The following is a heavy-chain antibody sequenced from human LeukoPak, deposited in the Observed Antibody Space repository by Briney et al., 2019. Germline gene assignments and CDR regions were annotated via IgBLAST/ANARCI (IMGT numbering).Heavy chain of an antibody. Sequence: GGSLRLSCAASGFIFSGSAMNWVRQAPGKGLEWVSSINGVSSHIYYADSVKGRFTTSRDNAKNSLYLQMNSLRAEDTAVYYCAKAGSRVVVVPAAMPHFDYWGQGTLVTVSS. CDR1: GFIFSGSA. V-gene: IGHV3-21*04. CDR2: INGVSSHI. CDR3: AKAGSRVVVVPAAMPHFDY. D-gene: IGHD2-2*01. J-gene: IGHJ4*02.